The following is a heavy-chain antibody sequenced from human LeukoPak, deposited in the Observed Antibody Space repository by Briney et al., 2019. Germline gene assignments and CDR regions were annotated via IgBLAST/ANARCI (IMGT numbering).Heavy chain of an antibody. J-gene: IGHJ5*02. CDR2: INPSGGST. V-gene: IGHV1-46*01. Sequence: ASVKVSCKASGYTFTSYYMHWVRQAPGQGLEWMGIINPSGGSTSYAQKFQGRVTMTRDTSTSTVYMELNSLRSEDTAVYYCARDDSRGLKVSEFDPWGQGTLVTVSS. CDR3: ARDDSRGLKVSEFDP. CDR1: GYTFTSYY. D-gene: IGHD6-19*01.